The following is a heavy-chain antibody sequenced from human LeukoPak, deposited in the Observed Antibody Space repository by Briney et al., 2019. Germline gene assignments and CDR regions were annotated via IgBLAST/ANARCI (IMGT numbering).Heavy chain of an antibody. Sequence: ASVKVSCKASGYTLTGYYLHWVRQAPGQGLEWMGWINPDSGGTTYAQKFQGRVTMTRDTSISTAYMELSSLRSEDTAVYYCAREDSYYYDSSGYKRSFDIWGQGTMVTVSS. CDR1: GYTLTGYY. J-gene: IGHJ3*02. CDR3: AREDSYYYDSSGYKRSFDI. D-gene: IGHD3-22*01. CDR2: INPDSGGT. V-gene: IGHV1-2*02.